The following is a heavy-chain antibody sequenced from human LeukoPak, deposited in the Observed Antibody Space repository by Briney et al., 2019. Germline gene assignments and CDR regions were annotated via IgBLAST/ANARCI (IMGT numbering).Heavy chain of an antibody. CDR1: GYTFTSYD. V-gene: IGHV1-8*01. Sequence: ASVKVSCKASGYTFTSYDINWVRQATGQGLEWMGWMNPNSGNTGYAQKFQGRVTMTRNTSISTAYMELSSLRSEDTAVYYCATGSVVVVAAAEYFQHWGQGTLVTVSS. D-gene: IGHD2-15*01. J-gene: IGHJ1*01. CDR3: ATGSVVVVAAAEYFQH. CDR2: MNPNSGNT.